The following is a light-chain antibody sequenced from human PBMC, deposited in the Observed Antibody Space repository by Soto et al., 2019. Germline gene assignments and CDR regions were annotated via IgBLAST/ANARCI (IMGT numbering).Light chain of an antibody. CDR1: SSDVGSYNL. Sequence: QSVLAQPASVSGSPGQSITISCTGTSSDVGSYNLVSWYQQHPGKAPKLMIYEGSKRPSGVSNRFTGSKSGNTASLTISGLPAEDEADYYCCSYAGSSLYVFGTGTKVTVL. V-gene: IGLV2-23*01. CDR2: EGS. CDR3: CSYAGSSLYV. J-gene: IGLJ1*01.